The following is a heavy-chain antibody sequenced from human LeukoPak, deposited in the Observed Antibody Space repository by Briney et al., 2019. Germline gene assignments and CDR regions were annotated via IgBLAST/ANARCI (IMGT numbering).Heavy chain of an antibody. J-gene: IGHJ4*02. CDR1: GYTFTSYY. CDR3: ARGHTSGYNWTPFDY. V-gene: IGHV1-46*01. Sequence: GASVKVSFKASGYTFTSYYMHWVRQAPGQGLEWMGIINPRIGSTSYAQKFQGRVTMTRDTSTSTVYMELSSLRSEDTAVYYCARGHTSGYNWTPFDYWGQGTLVTVSS. D-gene: IGHD3-22*01. CDR2: INPRIGST.